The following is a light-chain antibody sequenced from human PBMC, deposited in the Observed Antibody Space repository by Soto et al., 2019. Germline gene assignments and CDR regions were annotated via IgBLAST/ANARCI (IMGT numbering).Light chain of an antibody. V-gene: IGKV3-20*01. CDR3: QQFGGSSYS. CDR2: GAS. Sequence: ESVLTQSPVTLSLSPGERPTLSGTASQSVSSNYLAWYQQKPGQAPRLRIYGASTRATGIPARFSGSGSGTDFTLTISRLEPEDFAVYYCQQFGGSSYSFGQGTKLEIK. J-gene: IGKJ2*03. CDR1: QSVSSNY.